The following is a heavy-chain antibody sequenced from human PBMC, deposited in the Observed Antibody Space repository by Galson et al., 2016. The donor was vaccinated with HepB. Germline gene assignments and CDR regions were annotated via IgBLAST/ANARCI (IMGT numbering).Heavy chain of an antibody. CDR1: GYSFSNYW. Sequence: QSGAEVKKPGESLRISCKGSGYSFSNYWITWVRQMPEKGLEWMGKIDPSDSYTNYSPSFQGHVTISADKSISTAYLEWSSLKASDTAMYYCARHVASRSPFDYWGQGTRVTVSS. CDR2: IDPSDSYT. J-gene: IGHJ4*02. CDR3: ARHVASRSPFDY. D-gene: IGHD2-15*01. V-gene: IGHV5-10-1*01.